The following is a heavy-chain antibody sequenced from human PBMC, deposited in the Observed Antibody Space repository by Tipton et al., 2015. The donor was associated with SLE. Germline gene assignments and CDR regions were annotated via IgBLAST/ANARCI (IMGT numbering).Heavy chain of an antibody. J-gene: IGHJ3*02. CDR1: GGSIRETYYF. D-gene: IGHD2-21*01. CDR2: ILHTGSA. V-gene: IGHV4-31*03. Sequence: TLSLTCTVSGGSIRETYYFWSWVRQLPRKGLGWIGYILHTGSAYYNPSLKSRLTLLIDTSKNQFSLSLKSVTAADTAVYFCAREVIAVSDSDAFDIWGQGTVVTVSS. CDR3: AREVIAVSDSDAFDI.